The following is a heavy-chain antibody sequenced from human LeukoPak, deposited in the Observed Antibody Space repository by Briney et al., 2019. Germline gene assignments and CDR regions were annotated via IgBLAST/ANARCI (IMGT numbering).Heavy chain of an antibody. CDR2: ISYDGSNK. Sequence: GGSLRLSCAASGFTFSSYGMHWVRQAPGKGLEWVAVISYDGSNKYYADSVKGRFTISRDNSKNTLYLQMNSLRAEDTAVYYCAKDTGEWLPTNYFDYWGQGTLVTVSS. CDR1: GFTFSSYG. D-gene: IGHD5-12*01. V-gene: IGHV3-30*18. CDR3: AKDTGEWLPTNYFDY. J-gene: IGHJ4*02.